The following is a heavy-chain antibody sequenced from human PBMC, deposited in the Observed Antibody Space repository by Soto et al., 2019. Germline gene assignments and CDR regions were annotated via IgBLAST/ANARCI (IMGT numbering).Heavy chain of an antibody. CDR3: ARDRGYGGNPWHFDL. CDR1: GGTFSSYA. V-gene: IGHV1-69*01. Sequence: QVQLVQSGAEVKKPGSSVKVSCKASGGTFSSYAISWVRQAPGQGLEWMGGIIPIFGTANYAQKFQGRVTIPADESTSTAYMELSSLRSEDTAVYYCARDRGYGGNPWHFDLWGRGTLVTVSS. CDR2: IIPIFGTA. J-gene: IGHJ2*01. D-gene: IGHD4-17*01.